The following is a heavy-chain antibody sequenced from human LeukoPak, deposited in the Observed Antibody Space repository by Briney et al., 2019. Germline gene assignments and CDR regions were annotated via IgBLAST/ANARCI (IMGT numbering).Heavy chain of an antibody. Sequence: GGSLRLSCAASGFTFSSYAMNWVRQAPGKGLEWVSLSRGSGGSTYYADSVQGRFTISRDNSKNTLYLQMNSLRAEDTAVYYCAKDRSGGGFDYWGQGTLVTVSS. CDR2: SRGSGGST. D-gene: IGHD1-26*01. CDR3: AKDRSGGGFDY. V-gene: IGHV3-23*01. CDR1: GFTFSSYA. J-gene: IGHJ4*02.